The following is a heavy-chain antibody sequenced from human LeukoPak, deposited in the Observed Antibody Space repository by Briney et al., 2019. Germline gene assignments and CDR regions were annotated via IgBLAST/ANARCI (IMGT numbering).Heavy chain of an antibody. Sequence: PGGSLRLSCAASGFTFSSYSMNWVRQAPGKGLEWVSYISSSSSTIYYADSVKGRFTISRDNAKNSLYLQMNSLRAEDTAVYYCARAAGGGGNRFDYWGQGTLVTVSS. CDR3: ARAAGGGGNRFDY. CDR1: GFTFSSYS. V-gene: IGHV3-48*01. D-gene: IGHD4-23*01. J-gene: IGHJ4*02. CDR2: ISSSSSTI.